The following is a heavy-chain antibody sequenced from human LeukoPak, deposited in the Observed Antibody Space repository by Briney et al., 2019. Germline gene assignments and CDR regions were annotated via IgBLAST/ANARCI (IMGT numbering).Heavy chain of an antibody. CDR2: ISSSSSYI. D-gene: IGHD3-10*01. Sequence: GGSLRLSCAASGFTFSSYSMNWVRQAPGKGLEWVSSISSSSSYIYYANSVEGRFTISRDNAKNSLYLQMNSLRAEDTAVYYCARIIEYYYGSGSVYFDYWGQGPLVTVSS. CDR3: ARIIEYYYGSGSVYFDY. J-gene: IGHJ4*02. V-gene: IGHV3-21*01. CDR1: GFTFSSYS.